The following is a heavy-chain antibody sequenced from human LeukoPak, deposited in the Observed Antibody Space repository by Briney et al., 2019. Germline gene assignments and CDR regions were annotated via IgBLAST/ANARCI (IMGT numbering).Heavy chain of an antibody. CDR2: INPSGGST. CDR3: ARDAPLLGFGY. D-gene: IGHD3-16*01. Sequence: GASVKVSCKASGYTFTSYGISWVRQAPGQGLEWMGIINPSGGSTSYAQKFQGRVTMTRDTSTSTVYMELSSLRSEDTAVYYCARDAPLLGFGYWGQGTLVTVSA. J-gene: IGHJ4*02. CDR1: GYTFTSYG. V-gene: IGHV1-46*01.